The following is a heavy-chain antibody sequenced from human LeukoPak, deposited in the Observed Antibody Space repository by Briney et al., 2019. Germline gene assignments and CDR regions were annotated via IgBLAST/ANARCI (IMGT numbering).Heavy chain of an antibody. CDR2: MYYSGAT. V-gene: IGHV4-39*01. D-gene: IGHD5-18*01. CDR3: ARQYGYSYGYADY. CDR1: GGSISSRSHY. J-gene: IGHJ4*02. Sequence: PSETLSLTCNVSGGSISSRSHYWGWIRQHPGKGLEWIGSMYYSGATHYNPPLKSRVTISIDTSKNQFSLKLTSVTAGDTAVYYCARQYGYSYGYADYWGQGTLVTVSS.